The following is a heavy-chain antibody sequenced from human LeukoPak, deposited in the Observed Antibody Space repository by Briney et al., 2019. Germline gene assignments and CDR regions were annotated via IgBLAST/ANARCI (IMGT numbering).Heavy chain of an antibody. J-gene: IGHJ4*02. CDR2: IYPRDGST. CDR1: GYIFTSNY. Sequence: SSVKVSCKASGYIFTSNYIHWVRQAPGQGLEWMGMIYPRDGSTSYAQRFQDRVTVTRDTSTSTVHMELSGLRSEDTAVYYCARDQEGFDYWGQGTQVTVSS. CDR3: ARDQEGFDY. V-gene: IGHV1-46*01.